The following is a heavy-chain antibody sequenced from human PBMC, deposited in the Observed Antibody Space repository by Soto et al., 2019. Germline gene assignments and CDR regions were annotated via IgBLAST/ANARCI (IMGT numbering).Heavy chain of an antibody. CDR2: ISPYNGNT. D-gene: IGHD2-2*01. V-gene: IGHV1-18*01. CDR1: GYTFTNYD. Sequence: ASVKVSCKASGYTFTNYDINWVRQAPGHGLEWMGWISPYNGNTKSAQRFQGRVTMTTDPSTSTAYMELRSLRSDDTAIYYCARDPGDLVVVPAASDYWGQGSLVTVS. CDR3: ARDPGDLVVVPAASDY. J-gene: IGHJ4*02.